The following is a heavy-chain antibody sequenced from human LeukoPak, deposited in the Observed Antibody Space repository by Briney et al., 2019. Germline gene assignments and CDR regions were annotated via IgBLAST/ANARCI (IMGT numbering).Heavy chain of an antibody. Sequence: PGRSLRLSCAASGFTFDDYAMHWVRQAPGKGLERVSGISWNSGSIGYADSVKGRFTISRDNAKNSLYLQMNSLRAEDTALYYCAKDGQSMVRDFDLWGRGTLVTVSS. D-gene: IGHD3-10*01. V-gene: IGHV3-9*01. J-gene: IGHJ2*01. CDR2: ISWNSGSI. CDR3: AKDGQSMVRDFDL. CDR1: GFTFDDYA.